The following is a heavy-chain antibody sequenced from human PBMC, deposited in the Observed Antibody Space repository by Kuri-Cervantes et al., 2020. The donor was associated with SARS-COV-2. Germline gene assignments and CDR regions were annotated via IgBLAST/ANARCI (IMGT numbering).Heavy chain of an antibody. CDR3: ARGVGSYYYYYYMDV. J-gene: IGHJ6*03. D-gene: IGHD3-10*01. CDR2: IKQDGSEK. V-gene: IGHV3-7*01. CDR1: GFTVSSNY. Sequence: GGSLRLSCAASGFTVSSNYMSWVRQAPGKGLEWVANIKQDGSEKYYVDSVKGRFTISRDNAKNSLYLQMNSLRAEDTAVYYCARGVGSYYYYYYMDVWGKGTTVTVSS.